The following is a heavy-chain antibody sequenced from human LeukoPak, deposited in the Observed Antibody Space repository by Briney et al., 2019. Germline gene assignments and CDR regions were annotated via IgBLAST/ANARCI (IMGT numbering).Heavy chain of an antibody. J-gene: IGHJ4*02. D-gene: IGHD5-12*01. CDR2: INTGNGNT. CDR3: ARVGYSGYDSRPVFNY. Sequence: GASVKVSCKASGNTFTNYALHWVRQAPGQRLEWMGWINTGNGNTKYSQKFQGRVTITRATSASTAYMELSSLRSEDTAVYYCARVGYSGYDSRPVFNYWGQGTLVTVSS. CDR1: GNTFTNYA. V-gene: IGHV1-3*04.